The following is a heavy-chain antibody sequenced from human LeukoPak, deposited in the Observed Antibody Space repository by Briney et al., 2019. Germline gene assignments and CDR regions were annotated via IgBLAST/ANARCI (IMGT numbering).Heavy chain of an antibody. V-gene: IGHV3-7*01. CDR2: IKQDGSEK. CDR3: ARERGSGSYHPFDP. J-gene: IGHJ5*02. D-gene: IGHD3-10*01. Sequence: GGSLRLSCAASGFTFINYWMSWVRQAPGRGLEWVANIKQDGSEKYYVDSVKGRFTISRDNAKNSLYLQMNSLRVEDTAVYYCARERGSGSYHPFDPWGQGTLATVSS. CDR1: GFTFINYW.